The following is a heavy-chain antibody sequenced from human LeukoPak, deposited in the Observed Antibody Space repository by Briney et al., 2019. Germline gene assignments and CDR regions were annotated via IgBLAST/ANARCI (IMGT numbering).Heavy chain of an antibody. CDR1: GYSFTSYW. Sequence: GVSLKISCKGSGYSFTSYWIGWVRQMPGKGLEWMGIIYPGDSETRYSPSFQGQVTISADKSISTAYLQWSSLKASDTAMYYCARHEDTAMIDYWGQGTLVTVSS. D-gene: IGHD5-18*01. V-gene: IGHV5-51*01. CDR3: ARHEDTAMIDY. CDR2: IYPGDSET. J-gene: IGHJ4*02.